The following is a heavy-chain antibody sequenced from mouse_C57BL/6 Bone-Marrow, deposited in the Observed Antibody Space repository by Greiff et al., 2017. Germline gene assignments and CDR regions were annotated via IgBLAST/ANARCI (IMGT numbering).Heavy chain of an antibody. CDR2: IDPANGNT. CDR3: ASGRPIYYDLFAY. J-gene: IGHJ3*01. Sequence: EVQLQQSVAELVRPGASVKLSCTASGFNIKNTYMHWVEQRPEQGLEWIGRIDPANGNTKYAPKFQGKATITADTSSNTAYLQLSSLTSEDTAIYYCASGRPIYYDLFAYWGQGTLVTVSA. D-gene: IGHD2-4*01. CDR1: GFNIKNTY. V-gene: IGHV14-3*01.